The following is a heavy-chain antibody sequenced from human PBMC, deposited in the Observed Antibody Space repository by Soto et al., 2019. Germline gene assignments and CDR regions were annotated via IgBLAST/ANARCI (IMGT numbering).Heavy chain of an antibody. D-gene: IGHD6-13*01. Sequence: GESRKVSCKGSGYSCTRYWIGWVRQMPGKGLEWMGIIYPGDSDTRYSPSFQGQVTISADKSISTAYLQWSSLKASDTAMYYCATQQQLAGWFDPWGQGTLVTVSS. CDR1: GYSCTRYW. CDR2: IYPGDSDT. V-gene: IGHV5-51*01. CDR3: ATQQQLAGWFDP. J-gene: IGHJ5*02.